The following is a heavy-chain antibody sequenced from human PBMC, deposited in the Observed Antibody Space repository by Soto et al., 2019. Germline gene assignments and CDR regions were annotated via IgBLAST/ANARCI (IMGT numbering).Heavy chain of an antibody. CDR1: GFSFSDAW. Sequence: EAQLVESGGGLVEPGGSLRVSCAASGFSFSDAWMIWVRQAPGKGLEWVGRIKSKAHGETADYAARVKGRFTITRDDSKNTVYLQMNSLKIEDTAVYYCTTGVDGYNPFDYWGQGTLVTVSS. CDR2: IKSKAHGETA. V-gene: IGHV3-15*07. J-gene: IGHJ4*02. D-gene: IGHD5-12*01. CDR3: TTGVDGYNPFDY.